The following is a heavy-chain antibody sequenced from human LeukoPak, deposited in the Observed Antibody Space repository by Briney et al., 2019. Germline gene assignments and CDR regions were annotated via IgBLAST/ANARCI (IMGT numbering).Heavy chain of an antibody. CDR2: ISGSGGST. CDR3: AKAVTTFRPATDAFDI. D-gene: IGHD4-17*01. V-gene: IGHV3-23*01. Sequence: HSGGSLRLSCAASGFTFSSYAMSWVRQAPGKGLEWVSAISGSGGSTYYADSVKGRFTISRDNSKNTLYLQMNSLRAEDTAVYYCAKAVTTFRPATDAFDIWGQGTMVTVSS. CDR1: GFTFSSYA. J-gene: IGHJ3*02.